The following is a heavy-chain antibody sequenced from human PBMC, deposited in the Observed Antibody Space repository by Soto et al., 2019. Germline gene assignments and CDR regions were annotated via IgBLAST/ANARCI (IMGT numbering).Heavy chain of an antibody. CDR3: ARYSPSHYYDSSGYYS. V-gene: IGHV4-34*01. J-gene: IGHJ4*02. D-gene: IGHD3-22*01. CDR1: GGSFSGYY. Sequence: SETLSLTCAVYGGSFSGYYWSWIRQPPGKGLEWIGEINHSGSTNYNPSLKSRVTISVDTSKNQFSLKLSSVTAADTAVYYCARYSPSHYYDSSGYYSWGQGTLVTVSS. CDR2: INHSGST.